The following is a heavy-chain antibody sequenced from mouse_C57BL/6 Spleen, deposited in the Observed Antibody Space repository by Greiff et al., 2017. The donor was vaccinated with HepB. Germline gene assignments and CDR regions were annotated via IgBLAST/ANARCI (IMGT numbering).Heavy chain of an antibody. CDR3: ASSLFQRPFYSAMHH. CDR1: GYAFSSSW. V-gene: IGHV1-82*01. CDR2: IYPGDGET. J-gene: IGHJ4*01. Sequence: VQLQQSGPELVKPGASVKISCKASGYAFSSSWMNWVKQRPGKGLEWIGRIYPGDGETNYNGKFKGKATLTADKSSSTAYMQLVILTSEDSAVYFCASSLFQRPFYSAMHHWCQGTSVTVSS.